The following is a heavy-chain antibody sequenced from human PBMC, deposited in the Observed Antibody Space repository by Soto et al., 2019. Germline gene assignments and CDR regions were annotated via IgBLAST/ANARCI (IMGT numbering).Heavy chain of an antibody. CDR1: GFSLSDYS. D-gene: IGHD3-16*01. J-gene: IGHJ6*02. V-gene: IGHV3-48*02. Sequence: GGSLRLSCVASGFSLSDYSVNWVRQAPGKGLELVSFISSDSRTIYYADSVEGRFTVSRDNARNSVSLQMDSLRDEDAAVYYCARIKLVELFFKKKAAYDMDVWGQGTPVTVS. CDR3: ARIKLVELFFKKKAAYDMDV. CDR2: ISSDSRTI.